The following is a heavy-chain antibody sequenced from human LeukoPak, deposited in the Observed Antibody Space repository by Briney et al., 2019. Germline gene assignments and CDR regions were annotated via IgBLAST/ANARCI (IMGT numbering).Heavy chain of an antibody. CDR1: GFTFSSYE. CDR2: ISSSGSTI. Sequence: GGSLILSCAASGFTFSSYELNWVRQAPGKGLEWVSYISSSGSTIYYADSVKGRLTISRDNAKNSLYLQMNSLRAEDTAVYYCARDSSGPLGYWGQGTLVTVSS. CDR3: ARDSSGPLGY. V-gene: IGHV3-48*03. J-gene: IGHJ4*02. D-gene: IGHD3-22*01.